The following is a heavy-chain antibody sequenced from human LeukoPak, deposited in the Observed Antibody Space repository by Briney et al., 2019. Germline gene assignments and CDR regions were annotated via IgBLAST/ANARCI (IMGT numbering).Heavy chain of an antibody. Sequence: GASVKVSCKASGYTFTSQYMHWVRQAPGQGLDWMGIIYPSGGTTTYAQIFQGRVTMTRDTSTGTVYMELSSLRSEDTAMYYCARDRGPFDYWGQGTLVTVSS. CDR3: ARDRGPFDY. V-gene: IGHV1-46*01. CDR2: IYPSGGTT. J-gene: IGHJ4*02. CDR1: GYTFTSQY. D-gene: IGHD6-25*01.